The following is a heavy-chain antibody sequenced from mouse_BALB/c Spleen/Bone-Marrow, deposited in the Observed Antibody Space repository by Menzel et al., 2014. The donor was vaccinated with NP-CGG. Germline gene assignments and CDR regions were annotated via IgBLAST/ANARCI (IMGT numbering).Heavy chain of an antibody. J-gene: IGHJ4*01. D-gene: IGHD1-1*01. CDR2: INPSTGYT. CDR3: ARPPYYYGSSYDAKDY. V-gene: IGHV1-7*01. Sequence: VKLVESGAELAKPGASVKMSSKASGYTFTSYWMPWVKQRPGRGLEWIGYINPSTGYTEYNQKFKDKATLTADKSSSTAYMQLSSLTSEDSAVYYCARPPYYYGSSYDAKDYWGQGTSVTVSS. CDR1: GYTFTSYW.